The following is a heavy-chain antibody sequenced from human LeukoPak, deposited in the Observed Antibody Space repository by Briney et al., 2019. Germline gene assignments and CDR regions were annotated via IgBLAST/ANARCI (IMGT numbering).Heavy chain of an antibody. CDR1: GYSFTSYW. CDR3: ARLGGNMVRGVIPDYFDY. D-gene: IGHD3-10*01. Sequence: GESLKISCKGSGYSFTSYWIGWGRQMPGKGLEWMGIIYPGDSDTRYSPSFQGQVTISADKSISTAYLQWSSLKASDTAMYYCARLGGNMVRGVIPDYFDYWGQGTLVTVSS. V-gene: IGHV5-51*01. CDR2: IYPGDSDT. J-gene: IGHJ4*02.